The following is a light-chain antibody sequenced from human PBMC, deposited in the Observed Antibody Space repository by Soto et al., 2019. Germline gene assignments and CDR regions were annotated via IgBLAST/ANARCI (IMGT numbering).Light chain of an antibody. J-gene: IGLJ2*01. CDR1: SGHSRNI. CDR2: LQPSGSY. Sequence: QTVLTQSSSASASLGSSVKLTCTLNSGHSRNIIAWHQQQPGKAPRYLMKLQPSGSYNKGSGVPDRFSGSSSGADRYLTISHLHFEDEADYYCETWDSNSFVVFGGGTKLTVL. V-gene: IGLV4-60*02. CDR3: ETWDSNSFVV.